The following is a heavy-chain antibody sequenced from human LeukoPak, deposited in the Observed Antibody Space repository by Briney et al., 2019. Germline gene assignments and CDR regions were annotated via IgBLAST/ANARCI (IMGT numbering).Heavy chain of an antibody. Sequence: SETLSLTCTVCGGSMSTYYWSWVRQPPGKGVEWLGYMYYSGSTNYNPSLKRRVTISIHTSKNQFSLNLSSVTAADTAIYYCAAFTTSSWFDYWGQGSLVAVSS. V-gene: IGHV4-59*08. CDR3: AAFTTSSWFDY. CDR2: MYYSGST. D-gene: IGHD6-13*01. CDR1: GGSMSTYY. J-gene: IGHJ4*02.